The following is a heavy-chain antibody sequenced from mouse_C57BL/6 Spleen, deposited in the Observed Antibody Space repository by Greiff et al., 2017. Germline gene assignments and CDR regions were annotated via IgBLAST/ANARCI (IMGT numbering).Heavy chain of an antibody. CDR1: GYTFTDYE. Sequence: VKLMESGAELVRPGASVTLSCKASGYTFTDYEMHWVKQTPVHGLEWIGAIDPETGGTAYNQKFKGKAILTADKSSSTAYMEIRSLTSEDSAVSFYTCGGICHGAWFAYWGQGTLVTVSA. CDR3: TCGGICHGAWFAY. CDR2: IDPETGGT. J-gene: IGHJ3*01. D-gene: IGHD6-1*01. V-gene: IGHV1-15*01.